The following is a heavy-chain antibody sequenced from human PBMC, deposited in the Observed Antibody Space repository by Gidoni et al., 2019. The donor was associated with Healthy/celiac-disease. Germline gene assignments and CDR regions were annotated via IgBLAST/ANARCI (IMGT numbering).Heavy chain of an antibody. D-gene: IGHD3-3*01. CDR3: ARGSMTIFGVVSKSFDY. J-gene: IGHJ4*02. Sequence: EVQLVESGGGFVQPGGSLRPFCTASGFSFSSYGMSWVRQAPGKGLEWVANIKQDGSEKYYVDSVKGRFTISRDNAKNSLYLQMNSLRAEDTAVYYCARGSMTIFGVVSKSFDYWGQGTLVTVSS. CDR1: GFSFSSYG. CDR2: IKQDGSEK. V-gene: IGHV3-7*03.